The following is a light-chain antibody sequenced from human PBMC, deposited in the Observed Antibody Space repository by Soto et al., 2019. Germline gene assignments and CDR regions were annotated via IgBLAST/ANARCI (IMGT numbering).Light chain of an antibody. J-gene: IGKJ1*01. Sequence: EIVLTQSPGTLSLSPGERATLSCRASQSFSSSYLAWYQQKPGQAPRLLIYGASSMAPGIPDRFSGSGSGTDFTLTISRLEPEDFAVYYCQQYGSSPQTFGQGTKVEFK. CDR3: QQYGSSPQT. V-gene: IGKV3-20*01. CDR1: QSFSSSY. CDR2: GAS.